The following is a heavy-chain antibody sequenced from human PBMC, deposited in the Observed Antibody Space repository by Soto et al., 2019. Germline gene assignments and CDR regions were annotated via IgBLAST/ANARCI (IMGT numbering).Heavy chain of an antibody. J-gene: IGHJ4*02. Sequence: SLRLSCAASGFTFSSYAMSWVRQAPGKGLEWVSAISGSGGSTYYADSVKGRFTISRDNSKNTLYLQMNSLRAEDTAVYYCAKPTDYYDSSAPFDYWGQGTLVTVSS. D-gene: IGHD3-22*01. V-gene: IGHV3-23*01. CDR3: AKPTDYYDSSAPFDY. CDR1: GFTFSSYA. CDR2: ISGSGGST.